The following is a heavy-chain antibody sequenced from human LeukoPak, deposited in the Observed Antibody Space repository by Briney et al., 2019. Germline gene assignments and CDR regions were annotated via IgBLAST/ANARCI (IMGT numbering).Heavy chain of an antibody. J-gene: IGHJ4*02. V-gene: IGHV3-20*04. CDR1: GFTFSAYW. CDR3: ARDSSPRYSGYDWVF. D-gene: IGHD5-12*01. CDR2: IDWNGGST. Sequence: PGGSLRLSCAASGFTFSAYWMSWVRQAPGKGLEWVSGIDWNGGSTGYADSVKGRFTVSRDNAKNSLYLQMNSLRADDTAMYYCARDSSPRYSGYDWVFWGRGTLVTVSS.